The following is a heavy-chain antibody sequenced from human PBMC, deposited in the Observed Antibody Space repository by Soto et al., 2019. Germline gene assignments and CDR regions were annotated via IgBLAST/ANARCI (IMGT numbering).Heavy chain of an antibody. D-gene: IGHD6-25*01. J-gene: IGHJ6*02. CDR2: IMPVFDTT. Sequence: QVQLVQSGAEVRKPGSSVKVSCQPSGGTFNNFAFTWVRQAPGQGLEWLGGIMPVFDTTNYAASFQGRITITADDLRNTVYMEMKTLRFDDTAVYYCATATISPVSATFHHYGMDVWGQGTTVTVSS. V-gene: IGHV1-69*01. CDR1: GGTFNNFA. CDR3: ATATISPVSATFHHYGMDV.